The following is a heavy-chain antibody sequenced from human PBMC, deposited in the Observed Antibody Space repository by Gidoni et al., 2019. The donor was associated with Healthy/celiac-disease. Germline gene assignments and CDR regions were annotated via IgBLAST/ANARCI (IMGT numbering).Heavy chain of an antibody. Sequence: QITLKESGPTLVKPTQTLPLTCTFSGLSLSTSGVGVGWIRQPPGKALEWLALIYWDDDKRYSPSLKSRLTITKDTSKNQVVLTMTNMDPVDTATYYCAHKGITGTKGYFDYWGQGTLVTVSS. D-gene: IGHD1-20*01. J-gene: IGHJ4*02. CDR3: AHKGITGTKGYFDY. CDR1: GLSLSTSGVG. V-gene: IGHV2-5*02. CDR2: IYWDDDK.